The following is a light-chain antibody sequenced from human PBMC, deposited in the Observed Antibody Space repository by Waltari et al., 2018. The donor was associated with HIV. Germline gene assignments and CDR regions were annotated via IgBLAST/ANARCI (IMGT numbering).Light chain of an antibody. CDR3: CSFAGSYTWL. V-gene: IGLV2-11*01. CDR2: DLT. J-gene: IGLJ2*01. CDR1: SSDIGGHNY. Sequence: QSALTQPRSVSGSPGQSVPISCTGTSSDIGGHNYVSRYQQPPCKVPKLMIYDLTKRPSGVPDRFSGSKSGNTASLTISGLQAEDEADYYCCSFAGSYTWLFGGGTKLTVL.